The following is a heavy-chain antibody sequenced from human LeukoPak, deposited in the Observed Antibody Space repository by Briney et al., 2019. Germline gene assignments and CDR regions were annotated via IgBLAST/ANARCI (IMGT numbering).Heavy chain of an antibody. CDR3: ARDTYGKNHFDY. D-gene: IGHD3-10*01. J-gene: IGHJ4*02. Sequence: GGSLRLSCAASGFTVSSNYMSWVRQAPGKGLEWVSVIYRDGSTYYADSVKGRFTISRDNSKNTLYLQMNSLRAEDTAVYYCARDTYGKNHFDYWGRGTLVTVSS. CDR1: GFTVSSNY. CDR2: IYRDGST. V-gene: IGHV3-53*01.